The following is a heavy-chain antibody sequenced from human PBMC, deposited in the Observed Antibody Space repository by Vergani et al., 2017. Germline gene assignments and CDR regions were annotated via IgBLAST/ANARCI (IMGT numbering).Heavy chain of an antibody. CDR1: GFTFSTYD. CDR2: IGTAGDT. CDR3: ARDRVDWRYSRYFYNYYMDV. V-gene: IGHV3-13*01. D-gene: IGHD2-8*02. Sequence: EVQLLESGGGLAQPGGSLRLSCAASGFTFSTYDMHWVRQATGKGLEWVSAIGTAGDTYYPGSVKGRFTISRENAKNSLYLQMNGLRAGDTAVYYCARDRVDWRYSRYFYNYYMDVWGKGATVTVSS. J-gene: IGHJ6*03.